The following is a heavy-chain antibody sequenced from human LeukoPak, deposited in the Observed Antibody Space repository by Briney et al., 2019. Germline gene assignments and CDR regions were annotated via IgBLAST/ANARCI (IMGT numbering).Heavy chain of an antibody. J-gene: IGHJ3*02. D-gene: IGHD3-10*01. V-gene: IGHV4-4*07. Sequence: SETLSLTCRVSGGSIGSYYWSWIRQPAGKGLEWIGRIYTSGSTNYNPSLKSRVIISVDESKNQLSLRLSSVTAADTAVYYCANQGRVPDSFDIWGQGTTVTVSS. CDR1: GGSIGSYY. CDR2: IYTSGST. CDR3: ANQGRVPDSFDI.